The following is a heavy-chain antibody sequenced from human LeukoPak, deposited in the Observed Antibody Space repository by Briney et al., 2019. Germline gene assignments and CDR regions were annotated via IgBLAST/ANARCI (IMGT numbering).Heavy chain of an antibody. CDR2: IYHSGST. D-gene: IGHD6-13*01. CDR3: ARAQGYSSSWSQLNWFDP. CDR1: GGSISSGGYS. V-gene: IGHV4-30-2*01. Sequence: SGTLSLTCAVSGGSISSGGYSWSWIRQPPGKGLEWIGYIYHSGSTYYNPSLKSRVTIPVDRSKNQFSLKLSSVTAADTAVYYCARAQGYSSSWSQLNWFDPWGQGTLVTVSS. J-gene: IGHJ5*02.